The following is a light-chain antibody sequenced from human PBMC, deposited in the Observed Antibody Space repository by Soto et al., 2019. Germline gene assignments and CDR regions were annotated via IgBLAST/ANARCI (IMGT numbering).Light chain of an antibody. Sequence: NFMLTQPHSVSESPGKTVTISCTRKSGSIASNYVQWYQQRPGRSPTTVIYEDNRRPSGVPDRFSGSIDSSSNSALLSISGLKTEDEAYYYCQSYDSSNHWVFGGGTKLTVL. CDR1: SGSIASNY. V-gene: IGLV6-57*01. CDR2: EDN. J-gene: IGLJ3*02. CDR3: QSYDSSNHWV.